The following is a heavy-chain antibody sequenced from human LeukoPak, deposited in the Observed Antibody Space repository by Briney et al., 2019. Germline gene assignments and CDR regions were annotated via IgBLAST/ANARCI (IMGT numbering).Heavy chain of an antibody. CDR2: IRYDGSNK. V-gene: IGHV3-30*02. Sequence: GGSLRLSCAASAFTFSRYGMHWVRQAPGKGLEWVAFIRYDGSNKYYADSVKGRFTISRDNSKNTLYLQMNSLRAEDTAVYYCAKEKGYSGYDFHYYYYMDVWGKGTTVTVSS. CDR3: AKEKGYSGYDFHYYYYMDV. D-gene: IGHD5-12*01. CDR1: AFTFSRYG. J-gene: IGHJ6*03.